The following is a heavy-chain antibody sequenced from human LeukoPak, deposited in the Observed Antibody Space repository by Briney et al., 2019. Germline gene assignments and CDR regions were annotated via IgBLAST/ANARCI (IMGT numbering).Heavy chain of an antibody. D-gene: IGHD6-6*01. J-gene: IGHJ4*02. Sequence: GGSLRLSCAASGFTSSRYWMRWVRQAPGKGLEWVANINQDGSEKYYVDSVKGRFTISRDNAKSSLYLQMNSLRAEDTAVYYCAESIYYWGQSTLVTVSS. CDR3: AESIYY. V-gene: IGHV3-7*01. CDR2: INQDGSEK. CDR1: GFTSSRYW.